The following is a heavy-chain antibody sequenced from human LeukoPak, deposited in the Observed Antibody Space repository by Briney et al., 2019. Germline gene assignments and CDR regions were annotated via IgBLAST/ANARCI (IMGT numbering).Heavy chain of an antibody. Sequence: GRSLRLSCAASGFTFSSYGMHWVRQAPGKGLEWVAVISYDGSNKYYADSVKGRFTISRDNSKNTLYLQMNSLRAEDTAAYYCAKVRIVGATELNAFDIWGQGTMVTVSS. J-gene: IGHJ3*02. CDR3: AKVRIVGATELNAFDI. CDR1: GFTFSSYG. D-gene: IGHD1-26*01. CDR2: ISYDGSNK. V-gene: IGHV3-30*18.